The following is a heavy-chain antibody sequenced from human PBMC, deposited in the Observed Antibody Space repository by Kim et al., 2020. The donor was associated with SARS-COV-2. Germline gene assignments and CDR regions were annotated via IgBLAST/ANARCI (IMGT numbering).Heavy chain of an antibody. CDR2: IYSGGST. CDR3: AGAVRTWIVFNNSGMEV. V-gene: IGHV3-53*01. Sequence: GGSLRLSCAASGFTVSSNYMSWVRQAPGKGLEWVSVIYSGGSTYYADSVRGRFTISRDNPKNTLYLQRNTLRAEDRAGYYWAGAVRTWIVFNNSGMEVWG. CDR1: GFTVSSNY. D-gene: IGHD1-1*01. J-gene: IGHJ6*01.